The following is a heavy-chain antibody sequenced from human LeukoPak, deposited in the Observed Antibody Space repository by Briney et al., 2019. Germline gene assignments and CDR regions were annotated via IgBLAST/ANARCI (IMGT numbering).Heavy chain of an antibody. Sequence: SQTLSLTCAVSGGSISSGGYSWSWIRQPPGEGLEWIGYIYYSGSTNYNPSLKSRVTISVDTSKNQFSLKLSSVTAADTAVYYCARVVRYCSSTSCSFFDYWGQGTLVTVSS. J-gene: IGHJ4*02. D-gene: IGHD2-2*01. CDR3: ARVVRYCSSTSCSFFDY. CDR1: GGSISSGGYS. CDR2: IYYSGST. V-gene: IGHV4-61*08.